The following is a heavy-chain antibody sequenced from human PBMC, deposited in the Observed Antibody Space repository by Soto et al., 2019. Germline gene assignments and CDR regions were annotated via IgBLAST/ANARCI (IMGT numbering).Heavy chain of an antibody. J-gene: IGHJ4*02. Sequence: SETLSLTCAVSGGSISSGSYYWSWIRQPPGKGLEWIGYIYYSGSTNYNPSLKSRVTISVDTSKNQFSLKLSSVTAADTAVYYCAREPYNWNYEDYWGQGTLVTVSS. CDR2: IYYSGST. CDR3: AREPYNWNYEDY. D-gene: IGHD1-7*01. V-gene: IGHV4-61*01. CDR1: GGSISSGSYY.